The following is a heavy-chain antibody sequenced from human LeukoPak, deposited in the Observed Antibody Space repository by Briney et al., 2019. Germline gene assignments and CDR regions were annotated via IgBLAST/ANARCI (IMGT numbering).Heavy chain of an antibody. D-gene: IGHD5-18*01. CDR2: ISTSSSNK. CDR3: ARDGGGRGYGY. CDR1: GFTVSSNY. V-gene: IGHV3-21*01. Sequence: GGSLRLSCVASGFTVSSNYMRWVRQAPGRGLEWVSSISTSSSNKYYADSVTGGFTISRDNAKNSLYLQMNRQRAKDTAVYYCARDGGGRGYGYWGQGTLVTVSS. J-gene: IGHJ4*02.